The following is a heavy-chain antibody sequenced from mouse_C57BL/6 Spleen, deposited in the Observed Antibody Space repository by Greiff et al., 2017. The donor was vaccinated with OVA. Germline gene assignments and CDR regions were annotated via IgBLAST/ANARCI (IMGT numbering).Heavy chain of an antibody. CDR2: IDPSDSYT. D-gene: IGHD1-1*01. CDR1: GYTFTSYW. V-gene: IGHV1-50*01. J-gene: IGHJ1*03. Sequence: VQLQQPGAELVKPGASVKLSCKASGYTFTSYWMQWVKQRPGQGLEWIGEIDPSDSYTNYNQKFKGKATLTVDTSSSTAYMQLISLTSEDSAVYYCARIYYYGSSSWYFDVWGTGTTVTVSS. CDR3: ARIYYYGSSSWYFDV.